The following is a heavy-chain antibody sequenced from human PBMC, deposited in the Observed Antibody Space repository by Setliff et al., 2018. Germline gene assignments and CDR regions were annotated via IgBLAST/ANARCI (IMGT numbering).Heavy chain of an antibody. D-gene: IGHD3-3*01. CDR3: ARVTGFFYVDA. J-gene: IGHJ6*03. V-gene: IGHV4-61*09. CDR2: IYTSWST. CDR1: GGSVGSDFSY. Sequence: SETLSLTCTVSGGSVGSDFSYWTWIRQPAGKGLEWIGQIYTSWSTNYNPSLQSRVTISLDASRNQFSLRLTSVTAADTAVYYCARVTGFFYVDAWGKGTTVTVSS.